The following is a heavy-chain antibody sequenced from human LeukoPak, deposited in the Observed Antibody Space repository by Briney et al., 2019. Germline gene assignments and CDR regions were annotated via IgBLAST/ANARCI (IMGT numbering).Heavy chain of an antibody. V-gene: IGHV4-39*02. D-gene: IGHD6-13*01. J-gene: IGHJ5*02. CDR3: ARDKLGIAAAGSSTWFDP. CDR2: IYYSGST. CDR1: GGSISSSSYY. Sequence: SETLSLTCTVSGGSISSSSYYWGWIRQPPGKGLEWIGSIYYSGSTYYNPSLKSRVTISVDTSKNQFSLKLSSVTAADTAVYYCARDKLGIAAAGSSTWFDPWGQGTLVTVSS.